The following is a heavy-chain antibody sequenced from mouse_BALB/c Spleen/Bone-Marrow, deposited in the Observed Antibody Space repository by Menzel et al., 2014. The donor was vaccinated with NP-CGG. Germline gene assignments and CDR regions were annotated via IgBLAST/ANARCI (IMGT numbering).Heavy chain of an antibody. J-gene: IGHJ1*01. CDR2: IDPANGNT. V-gene: IGHV14-3*02. Sequence: VQLQQSGAELVKPGASVKLSCTASGFNIKDTYMHWVKQRPEQGLEWIGRIDPANGNTKYDPKFQGKATITADTPSNTAYLQLSSLTSDDTAVYYCARYDYGWYFYVWGAGTTVTVSS. CDR3: ARYDYGWYFYV. CDR1: GFNIKDTY. D-gene: IGHD1-1*01.